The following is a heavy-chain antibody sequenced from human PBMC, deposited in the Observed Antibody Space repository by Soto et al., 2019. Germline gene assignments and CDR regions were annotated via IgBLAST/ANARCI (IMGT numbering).Heavy chain of an antibody. CDR2: IYRSGST. CDR3: ARDSQIWFDP. V-gene: IGHV4-4*07. CDR1: GGSISGHY. Sequence: SETLSLTCTVSGGSISGHYWSWIRQPAGKGLEWIGRIYRSGSTNFNPSLKSRVTMSVDTSKNQFSLKLSSVTVADTAVYYCARDSQIWFDPWGQGTLVTVSS. J-gene: IGHJ5*02.